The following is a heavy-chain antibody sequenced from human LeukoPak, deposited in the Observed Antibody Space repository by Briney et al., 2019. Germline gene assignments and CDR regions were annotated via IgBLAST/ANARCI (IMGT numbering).Heavy chain of an antibody. CDR3: ARDSSEVTPTRTFD. J-gene: IGHJ4*02. CDR2: IYTSGST. D-gene: IGHD2-15*01. CDR1: GGSISSGSYY. Sequence: SETLSLTCTVSGGSISSGSYYWSWIRQPAGKGLEWIGRIYTSGSTNYNPSLKSRVTISVDTSKNQFSLKLSSVTAADTAVYYCARDSSEVTPTRTFDWGQGTLVTVSS. V-gene: IGHV4-61*02.